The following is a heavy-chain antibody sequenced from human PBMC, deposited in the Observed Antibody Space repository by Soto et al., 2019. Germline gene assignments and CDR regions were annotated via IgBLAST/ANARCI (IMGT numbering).Heavy chain of an antibody. D-gene: IGHD3-10*01. J-gene: IGHJ5*02. CDR2: IRQDGGAQ. Sequence: PGGSLRLSCVASGLTFTAYWMSWVRQAPGKGLQWVANIRQDGGAQYYVDSVKGRFTISRDNAKNSVYLQMDSLRVEDAAVYYCVRGGHSSGSYLGSSWGQGILGTVSS. CDR3: VRGGHSSGSYLGSS. CDR1: GLTFTAYW. V-gene: IGHV3-7*03.